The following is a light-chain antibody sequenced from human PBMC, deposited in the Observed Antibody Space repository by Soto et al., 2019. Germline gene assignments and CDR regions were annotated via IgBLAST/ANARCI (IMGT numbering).Light chain of an antibody. V-gene: IGKV1-5*03. CDR3: QQYNSYSLT. CDR1: QGISSW. CDR2: QAS. J-gene: IGKJ4*01. Sequence: DIQMTQSPSTLSASVGDRVTITCRASQGISSWLAWYQQKPGKAPKLLIYQASSLESGVPSRYIGSGSGTEFSLTISSLQPEDFATYYCQQYNSYSLTFGGGTKVEIK.